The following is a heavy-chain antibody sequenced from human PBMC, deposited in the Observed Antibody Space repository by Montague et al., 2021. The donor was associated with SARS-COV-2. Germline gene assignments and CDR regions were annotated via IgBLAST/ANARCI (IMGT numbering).Heavy chain of an antibody. Sequence: SETLSLTCDVSGGSVNSNADHLNSDYWAWVRQSPGRGLDCISSVHCRKQTWQNPSFMCLLTMSVDMSKNSVSLRLASATAADTAMYYCTAQRWRGRFDPWGLGTLVIVSS. CDR1: GGSVNSNADHLNSDY. CDR2: VHCRKQT. V-gene: IGHV4-39*03. CDR3: TAQRWRGRFDP. D-gene: IGHD2-15*01. J-gene: IGHJ5*02.